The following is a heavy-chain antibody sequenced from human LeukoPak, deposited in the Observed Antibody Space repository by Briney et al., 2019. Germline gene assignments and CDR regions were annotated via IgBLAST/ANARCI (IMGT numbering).Heavy chain of an antibody. V-gene: IGHV4-38-2*02. CDR1: GYSFSSGYH. J-gene: IGHJ5*02. CDR2: IYHSGST. D-gene: IGHD6-19*01. CDR3: ARDSRSGWGNWFDP. Sequence: PSETLSLTCTVSGYSFSSGYHWGWIRPPPGKGLEWIGSIYHSGSTYYNPSLKSRVAISVDTSKNQFSLKLSSVTAADTAVYYCARDSRSGWGNWFDPWGQGTLVTVSS.